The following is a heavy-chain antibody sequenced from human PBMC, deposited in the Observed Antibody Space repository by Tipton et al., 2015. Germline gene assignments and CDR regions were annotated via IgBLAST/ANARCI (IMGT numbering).Heavy chain of an antibody. V-gene: IGHV4-38-2*02. J-gene: IGHJ6*02. CDR2: ISHSGNT. Sequence: TLSLTCAVSAYSISSDYYWGWIRQPPGKGLERIGSISHSGNTYYNPSLKSRVTMSRDTSKNQFSLKLSSVTAADTAVYYCARDLEHGMDVWGQGTTVTVSS. CDR1: AYSISSDYY. D-gene: IGHD5-24*01. CDR3: ARDLEHGMDV.